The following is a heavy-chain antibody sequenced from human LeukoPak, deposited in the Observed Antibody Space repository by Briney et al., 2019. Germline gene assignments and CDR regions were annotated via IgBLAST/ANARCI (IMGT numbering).Heavy chain of an antibody. Sequence: SETLSLTCTVASGSISSGDYYWNWIRQPPGKGLECIGYIYYSASTYYNPSLKSRVTISVDTSKNQFSLKLTSVTAADTAVYYCARVTGTNYSGSYSFDYWGQGTLVTVSS. D-gene: IGHD1-26*01. J-gene: IGHJ4*02. V-gene: IGHV4-30-4*01. CDR3: ARVTGTNYSGSYSFDY. CDR1: SGSISSGDYY. CDR2: IYYSAST.